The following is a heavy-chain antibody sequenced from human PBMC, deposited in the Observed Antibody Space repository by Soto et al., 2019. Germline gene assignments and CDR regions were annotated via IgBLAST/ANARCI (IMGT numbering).Heavy chain of an antibody. D-gene: IGHD2-8*01. J-gene: IGHJ6*03. CDR2: IKSKTDGGTT. CDR3: TTAIVLRRGYYYYYMDV. V-gene: IGHV3-15*01. CDR1: GFTFSNAW. Sequence: EVQLVESGGGLVKPGGSLRLSCAASGFTFSNAWMSWVRQAPGKGLEWVGRIKSKTDGGTTDYAATVKGRFTISRDDSKNTLYLQMNSLKTEDTAVYYCTTAIVLRRGYYYYYMDVWGKGTTVTVSS.